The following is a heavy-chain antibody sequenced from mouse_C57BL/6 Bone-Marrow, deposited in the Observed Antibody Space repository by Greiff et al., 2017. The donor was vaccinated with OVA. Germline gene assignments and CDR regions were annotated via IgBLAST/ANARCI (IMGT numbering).Heavy chain of an antibody. V-gene: IGHV5-6*01. D-gene: IGHD1-1*01. Sequence: DVQLVESGGDLVKPGGSLKLSCAASGFTFSSYGMSWVRQTPDKRLEWVATISSGGSYTYYPGSVKGRFTISRDNAKNTLYLQMSSLKSEDTAMYYCARNSYGSSYGFAYWGQGTLVTVSA. J-gene: IGHJ3*01. CDR1: GFTFSSYG. CDR2: ISSGGSYT. CDR3: ARNSYGSSYGFAY.